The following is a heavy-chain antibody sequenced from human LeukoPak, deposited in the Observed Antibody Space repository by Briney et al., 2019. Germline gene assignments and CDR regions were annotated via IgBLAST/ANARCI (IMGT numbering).Heavy chain of an antibody. CDR2: FNPEDGET. Sequence: ASAKVSCKVSGYTLTELFMHWVRQTPGEGLEWMGGFNPEDGETLYAQKFQGRVTMTEDTSTDKAYMELSSLRSEDTAVYYCATDQRGAGLGFRYGSGSYNGMDVWGQGTTVTVSS. V-gene: IGHV1-24*01. CDR1: GYTLTELF. J-gene: IGHJ6*02. CDR3: ATDQRGAGLGFRYGSGSYNGMDV. D-gene: IGHD3-10*01.